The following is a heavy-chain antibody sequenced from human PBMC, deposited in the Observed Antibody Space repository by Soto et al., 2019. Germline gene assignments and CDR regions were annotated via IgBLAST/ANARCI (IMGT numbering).Heavy chain of an antibody. CDR1: GFTFSSYG. V-gene: IGHV3-33*01. J-gene: IGHJ4*02. CDR2: IWFDGSNK. CDR3: AREGIVRAYFDY. Sequence: QVQLVESGGGVVKPGRSLRLSCAASGFTFSSYGMHWVRQAPGKGLEWVAVIWFDGSNKYYADSVKGRFTISRDNSKNTLYRQMNSLRAEATAVYDGAREGIVRAYFDYWGQGTLVTVSS. D-gene: IGHD1-26*01.